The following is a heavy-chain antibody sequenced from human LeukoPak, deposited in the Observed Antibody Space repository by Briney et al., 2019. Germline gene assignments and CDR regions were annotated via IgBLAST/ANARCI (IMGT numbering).Heavy chain of an antibody. CDR3: ARHGTGATTGFYYYYMDV. V-gene: IGHV4-39*01. D-gene: IGHD1-26*01. CDR1: GGSISSSSYY. CDR2: FYYSGST. Sequence: SETPSLTCTVSGGSISSSSYYWGWIRQPPGKGLEWIGSFYYSGSTYYNPSLKSRVTISVDTSKNHFSLKLSSVTAADTAEYYCARHGTGATTGFYYYYMDVWGKGTTVTVSS. J-gene: IGHJ6*03.